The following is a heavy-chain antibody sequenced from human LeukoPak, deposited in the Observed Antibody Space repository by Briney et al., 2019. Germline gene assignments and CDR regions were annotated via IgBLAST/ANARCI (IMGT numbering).Heavy chain of an antibody. Sequence: PGGSLRLSCAASGFTFSSYGMHWVRQAPGKGLEWVAFIQYDGSIKSYADSVKGRFTISRDNAKNSLYLQMNSLRAEDTALYYCARLYCSSTSCHTLHYYYMDVWGKGTTVTVSS. D-gene: IGHD2-2*02. CDR2: IQYDGSIK. CDR3: ARLYCSSTSCHTLHYYYMDV. J-gene: IGHJ6*03. CDR1: GFTFSSYG. V-gene: IGHV3-30*02.